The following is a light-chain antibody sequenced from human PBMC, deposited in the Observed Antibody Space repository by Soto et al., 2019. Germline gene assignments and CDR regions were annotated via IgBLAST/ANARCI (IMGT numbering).Light chain of an antibody. V-gene: IGKV1-12*01. Sequence: DIEMTQSPSSVSASVGDRITITCRASQGISTWLACYQQKPGRAAKLLIYDASSLESGVTSRFSGSASGTEFTLTISSLQPEDSAMYYCQQANTSTPSTFGPGTKVEI. CDR3: QQANTSTPST. J-gene: IGKJ3*01. CDR1: QGISTW. CDR2: DAS.